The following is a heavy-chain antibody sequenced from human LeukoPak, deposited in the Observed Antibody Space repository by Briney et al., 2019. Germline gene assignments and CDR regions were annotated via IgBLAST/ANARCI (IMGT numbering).Heavy chain of an antibody. D-gene: IGHD3-10*01. CDR3: ARDLLWFGESRDY. Sequence: ASVTVSCKTSGFRFGSYAINWLRQAPGQGLEWMGWISAYNGNTNYAQKLQGRVTMTTDTSTSTAYMELRSLRSDDTAVYYCARDLLWFGESRDYWGQGTLVTVSS. V-gene: IGHV1-18*01. CDR1: GFRFGSYA. J-gene: IGHJ4*02. CDR2: ISAYNGNT.